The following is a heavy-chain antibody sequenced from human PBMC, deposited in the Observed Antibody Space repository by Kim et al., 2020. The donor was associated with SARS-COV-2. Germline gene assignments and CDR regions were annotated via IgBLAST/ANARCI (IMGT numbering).Heavy chain of an antibody. J-gene: IGHJ4*02. Sequence: GGSLRLSCAASGFTFSSYAMHWVRQAPGKGLEWVAVISYDGSNKYYADSVKGRFTISRDNSKNTLYLQMNSLRAEDTAVYYCARAGSGSYYSGNFDYWGQGTLVTVSS. CDR1: GFTFSSYA. D-gene: IGHD1-26*01. CDR3: ARAGSGSYYSGNFDY. V-gene: IGHV3-30*04. CDR2: ISYDGSNK.